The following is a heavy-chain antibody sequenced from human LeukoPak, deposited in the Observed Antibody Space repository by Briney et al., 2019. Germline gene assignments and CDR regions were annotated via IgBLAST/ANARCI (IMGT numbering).Heavy chain of an antibody. D-gene: IGHD6-13*01. Sequence: SETLSLTCTVSGGSVSSGSYYWSWIRQPPGKGLEWIGEINHSGSTNYNPSLKSRVTISVDTSKNQFSLKLSSVTAADTAVYYCARGLRQLNYYYGMDVWGQGTTVTVSS. CDR2: INHSGST. CDR1: GGSVSSGSYY. V-gene: IGHV4-39*07. CDR3: ARGLRQLNYYYGMDV. J-gene: IGHJ6*02.